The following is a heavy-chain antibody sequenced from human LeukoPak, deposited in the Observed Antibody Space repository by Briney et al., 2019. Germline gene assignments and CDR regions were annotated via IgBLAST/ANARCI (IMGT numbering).Heavy chain of an antibody. Sequence: GGSLRLSCAASGFTFTNYEMTWVRQAPGKGLEWVSYISSSGTTIYYADSVKGRFTISRDNAKSSLYLQMNSLRAEDTAVYYCARDNYDSSTPYYFDYWGQGTLVTVSS. V-gene: IGHV3-48*03. CDR2: ISSSGTTI. J-gene: IGHJ4*02. CDR1: GFTFTNYE. D-gene: IGHD3-22*01. CDR3: ARDNYDSSTPYYFDY.